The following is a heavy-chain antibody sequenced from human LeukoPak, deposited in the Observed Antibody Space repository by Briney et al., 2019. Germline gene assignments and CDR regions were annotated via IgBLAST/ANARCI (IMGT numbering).Heavy chain of an antibody. CDR1: GGSISSGDYY. V-gene: IGHV4-30-4*08. J-gene: IGHJ5*02. CDR3: ARVIGEENWFDP. D-gene: IGHD3-10*01. CDR2: IYYSGST. Sequence: SETLSLTCTVSGGSISSGDYYWSWLRQPPGKGLEWIGYIYYSGSTYYNPSLKSRVTISVDTSKNQFSLKLGSVTAADMAVYYCARVIGEENWFDPWGQGTLVTVSS.